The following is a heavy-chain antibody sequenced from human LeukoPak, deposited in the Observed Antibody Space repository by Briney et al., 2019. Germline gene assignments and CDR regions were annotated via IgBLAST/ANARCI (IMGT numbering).Heavy chain of an antibody. V-gene: IGHV4-39*01. D-gene: IGHD2-2*01. Sequence: PSETLSLTYTVSGGSISSSSYYWGWIRQPPGKGLEWIGSIYYSGSTYYNPSLKSRVTISVDTSKNQFSLKLSSVTAADTAVYYCARHTGGYCSSTSCSYIDYWGQGTLVTVSS. CDR3: ARHTGGYCSSTSCSYIDY. CDR2: IYYSGST. J-gene: IGHJ4*02. CDR1: GGSISSSSYY.